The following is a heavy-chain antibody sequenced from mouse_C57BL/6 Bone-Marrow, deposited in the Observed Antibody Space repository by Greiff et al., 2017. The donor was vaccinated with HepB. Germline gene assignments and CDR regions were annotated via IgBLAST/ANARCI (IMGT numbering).Heavy chain of an antibody. CDR3: ARSGSRGFAY. J-gene: IGHJ3*01. Sequence: EVQLQQSGPELVKPGASVKISCKASGYSFTGYYMNWVKQSPEKSLEWIGEINPSTGGTTYNQKFKAKATLTVDKSSSTAYMQLKSLTSEDSAVYYCARSGSRGFAYWGQGTLVTVSA. D-gene: IGHD3-1*01. CDR1: GYSFTGYY. CDR2: INPSTGGT. V-gene: IGHV1-42*01.